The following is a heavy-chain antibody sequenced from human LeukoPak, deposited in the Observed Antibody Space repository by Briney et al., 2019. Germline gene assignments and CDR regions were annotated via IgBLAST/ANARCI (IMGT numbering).Heavy chain of an antibody. CDR3: ARDPWIQDSSIYYRGD. V-gene: IGHV3-11*05. J-gene: IGHJ4*02. Sequence: GGSLRLSCAPSGTTFSGDNTSWIRQAPGKGLEWVSYISSSSSYTNYADSVKGRFTISRDNAKNSLYLQLMSISDGLTAGYLLARDPWIQDSSIYYRGDWRQGTLVSVSS. CDR1: GTTFSGDN. CDR2: ISSSSSYT. D-gene: IGHD3-22*01.